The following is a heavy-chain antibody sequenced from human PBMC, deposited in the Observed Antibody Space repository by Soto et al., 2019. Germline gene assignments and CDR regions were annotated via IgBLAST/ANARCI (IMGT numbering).Heavy chain of an antibody. CDR2: MNPNSGNT. V-gene: IGHV1-8*01. CDR1: GYTFTSYD. Sequence: QVQLVQSGAEVEKPGTSVKVSCKASGYTFTSYDINWVRQATGQGLEWMGWMNPNSGNTGYAQKFQGRVTMTRNTSISTAYMELSSLRSEDTAVYYCARVKRGDTAMGDWGQGTLVTVSS. D-gene: IGHD5-18*01. CDR3: ARVKRGDTAMGD. J-gene: IGHJ4*02.